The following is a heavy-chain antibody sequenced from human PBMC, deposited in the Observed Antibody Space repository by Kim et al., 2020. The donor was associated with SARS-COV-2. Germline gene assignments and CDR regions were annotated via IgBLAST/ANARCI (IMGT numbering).Heavy chain of an antibody. V-gene: IGHV4-59*01. J-gene: IGHJ3*01. D-gene: IGHD3-16*01. CDR3: STSPLWLSFDY. Sequence: SESLSLTCTVSGGSISSSYLNWIRQPPGKGLEWIWYIYYLGSTNYNPSLKMRVTISLDTSNNQSSLMLISVPTADTAVYSCSTSPLWLSFDYCG. CDR2: IYYLGST. CDR1: GGSISSSY.